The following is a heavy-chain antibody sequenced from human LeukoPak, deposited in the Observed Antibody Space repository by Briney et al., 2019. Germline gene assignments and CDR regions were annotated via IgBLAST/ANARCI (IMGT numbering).Heavy chain of an antibody. CDR2: VSTSGGST. V-gene: IGHV3-23*01. CDR3: AKQAYDSPRTDFDY. CDR1: GLTFSRYA. D-gene: IGHD3-22*01. Sequence: GGSLRLSCAASGLTFSRYAMSWVRQAPGKGLEWVSGVSTSGGSTYYADSVKGRFTISRDNSKNTLHLQMNSLRAEDTAIYYCAKQAYDSPRTDFDYWGQGPWSPSP. J-gene: IGHJ4*02.